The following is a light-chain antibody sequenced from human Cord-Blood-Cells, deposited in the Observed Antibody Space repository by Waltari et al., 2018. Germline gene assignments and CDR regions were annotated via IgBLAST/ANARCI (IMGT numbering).Light chain of an antibody. CDR3: QKYNSAPWT. J-gene: IGKJ1*01. CDR1: QGISNY. CDR2: AAS. V-gene: IGKV1-27*01. Sequence: DVQMTPSPSPLSASVGDRVTITCRASQGISNYLAWYQQKPGKVPKLLIYAASTLQSGVPSRFSGSGSGTDFTPTISSLQPEDFATYYCQKYNSAPWTFGQGTKVEIK.